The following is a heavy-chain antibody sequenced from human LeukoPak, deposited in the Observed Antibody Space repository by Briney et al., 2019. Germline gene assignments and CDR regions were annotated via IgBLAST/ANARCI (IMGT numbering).Heavy chain of an antibody. CDR1: GGSFSGYY. J-gene: IGHJ6*02. CDR2: INHSGST. CDR3: AREAVTTNYYYGMDV. V-gene: IGHV4-34*01. Sequence: KPSETLSLTCAVYGGSFSGYYWSWIRQPPGKGLEWIGEINHSGSTNYNPSLKSRVTISVDTSKNQFSLKLSSVTAADTAVYYCAREAVTTNYYYGMDVWGQGTTVTVSS. D-gene: IGHD4-11*01.